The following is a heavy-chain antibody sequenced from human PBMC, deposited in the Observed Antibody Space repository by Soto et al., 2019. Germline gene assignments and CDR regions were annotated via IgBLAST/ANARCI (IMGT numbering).Heavy chain of an antibody. V-gene: IGHV3-11*06. CDR3: ARDPQRRYYYDSSGYYDD. Sequence: GGSLRLSCAASGFTFSDYYMSWIRQAPGKGLEWVSYISSSSSYTNYADSVKGRFTISRDNAKNSLYLQMNSLRAEDTAVYYCARDPQRRYYYDSSGYYDDWGQGTLVTVSS. CDR2: ISSSSSYT. CDR1: GFTFSDYY. J-gene: IGHJ4*02. D-gene: IGHD3-22*01.